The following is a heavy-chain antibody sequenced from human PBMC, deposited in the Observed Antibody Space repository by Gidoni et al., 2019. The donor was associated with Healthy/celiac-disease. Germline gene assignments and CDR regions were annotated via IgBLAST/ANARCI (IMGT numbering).Heavy chain of an antibody. CDR2: IQSDGSRT. CDR1: GFTFSSYW. Sequence: ELQMVEPGGGLVQPGGPVRLSGAASGFTFSSYWMHLVRQAPGNVLVWVSRIQSDGSRTSYADSVQGLFTISRDHAKNPLYLQMNSLRAEDTSVYYCARRGPSGAFDIWGQGTLVTVSS. V-gene: IGHV3-74*01. CDR3: ARRGPSGAFDI. J-gene: IGHJ3*02. D-gene: IGHD6-6*01.